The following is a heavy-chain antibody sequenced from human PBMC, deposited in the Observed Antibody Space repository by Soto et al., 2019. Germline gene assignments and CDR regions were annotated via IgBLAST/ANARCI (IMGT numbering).Heavy chain of an antibody. CDR3: ARESDWSSRVFDY. CDR1: HGSITSVGYY. Sequence: RLSDTLSLTCTVSHGSITSVGYYWSWIRQHPGKGLEWIGYIYYSGTTHYNPSLKSRVTISVDTSKNQFSLRLSSVTAADTAVYFCARESDWSSRVFDYWGQGIMVTVSS. CDR2: IYYSGTT. D-gene: IGHD1-1*01. J-gene: IGHJ4*02. V-gene: IGHV4-31*03.